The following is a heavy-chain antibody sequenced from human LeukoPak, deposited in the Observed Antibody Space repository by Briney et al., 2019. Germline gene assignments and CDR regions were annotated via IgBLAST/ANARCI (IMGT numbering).Heavy chain of an antibody. CDR2: MSGSGGSP. CDR3: AKAVYDSSGSFDF. Sequence: PGGSLRLSWAASGLSFSTYAMTWVRRAPGKGLEWVSCMSGSGGSPYYAESVKGRFTISRDTFKNTRSLQMNILRAAATAVYYCAKAVYDSSGSFDFWVQGTLVTVSS. D-gene: IGHD3-22*01. CDR1: GLSFSTYA. J-gene: IGHJ4*02. V-gene: IGHV3-23*01.